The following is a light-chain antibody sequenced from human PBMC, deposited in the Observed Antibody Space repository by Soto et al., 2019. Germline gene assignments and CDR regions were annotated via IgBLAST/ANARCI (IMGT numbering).Light chain of an antibody. CDR3: LQHYSYPLT. CDR2: AAS. J-gene: IGKJ4*01. CDR1: QGVKTD. Sequence: DIQMTQSPSSVSASVGDRVTSTCRARQGVKTDLVWYQQKPGKAPKRLIYAASRLQSGAPSRFSGSGSGTELTLTISSLQPADFAGYDCLQHYSYPLTFGGGTRVEIK. V-gene: IGKV1-17*01.